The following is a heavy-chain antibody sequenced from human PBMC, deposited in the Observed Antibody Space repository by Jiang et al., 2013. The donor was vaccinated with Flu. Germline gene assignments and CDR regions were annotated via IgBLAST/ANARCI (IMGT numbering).Heavy chain of an antibody. J-gene: IGHJ4*02. CDR3: GAGVGRTDFDY. CDR2: IKSKSDGGTR. V-gene: IGHV3-15*01. D-gene: IGHD1-26*01. Sequence: GKGDVEWVGRIKSKSDGGTRDLAAPVKGRFAISRDDSKITLYLQMISLKTEDTAVYYCGAGVGRTDFDYWGQGILVTVSS.